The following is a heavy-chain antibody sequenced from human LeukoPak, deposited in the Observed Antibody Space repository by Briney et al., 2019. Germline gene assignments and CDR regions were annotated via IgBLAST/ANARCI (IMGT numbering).Heavy chain of an antibody. CDR3: SLGSVDFDY. J-gene: IGHJ4*02. V-gene: IGHV3-15*01. Sequence: GGSLRLSCAGSGFTFSNAWMSWVRQAPGKGLEWIGRIRSIADGGTTDYGVPVKGRFTISRDDSKNTLFLQMNSLKTEDTALYYCSLGSVDFDYWGQGTLVTVSS. CDR1: GFTFSNAW. CDR2: IRSIADGGTT.